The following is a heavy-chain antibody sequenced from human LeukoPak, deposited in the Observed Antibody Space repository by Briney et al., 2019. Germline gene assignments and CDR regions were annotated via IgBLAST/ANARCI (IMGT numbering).Heavy chain of an antibody. J-gene: IGHJ3*02. D-gene: IGHD6-19*01. CDR3: ARVGYSSGWNGFDI. CDR1: GFTFSYYE. Sequence: GGSLRLSCAASGFTFSYYEMNWVRRAPGKGLEWVSYTSSSGSSIYYADSVKGRFTISRDNAKNSLYLQMNSLRVEDTAVYYCARVGYSSGWNGFDIWGQGTMVTVSS. CDR2: TSSSGSSI. V-gene: IGHV3-48*03.